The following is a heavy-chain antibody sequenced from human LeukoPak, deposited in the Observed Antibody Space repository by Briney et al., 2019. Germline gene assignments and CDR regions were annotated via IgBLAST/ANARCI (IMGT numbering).Heavy chain of an antibody. CDR1: GFTFSSYS. D-gene: IGHD3-9*01. Sequence: GGSLRLSCAASGFTFSSYSMNWARQAPGKGLEWVSSISSSSSYIYYADSVKGRLTISRDNAKNSLYLQMNSLRAEDTAVYYCARVPMGYDILTGYYTWLDYWGQGTLVTVSS. J-gene: IGHJ4*02. V-gene: IGHV3-21*01. CDR3: ARVPMGYDILTGYYTWLDY. CDR2: ISSSSSYI.